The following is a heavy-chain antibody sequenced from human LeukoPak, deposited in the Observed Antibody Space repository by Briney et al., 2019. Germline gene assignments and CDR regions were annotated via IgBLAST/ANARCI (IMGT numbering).Heavy chain of an antibody. CDR1: NESVSRGSYS. CDR3: ARAFGYGDYVDY. V-gene: IGHV4-30-2*05. Sequence: PSETLSLTCAVANESVSRGSYSWSWIRQSPGKGLEWIGYIYYTGGTYYNPSLKSRVTISVDTSKNQFSLKLSSVTAADTTVYYCARAFGYGDYVDYWGQGTLVTVSS. D-gene: IGHD4-17*01. CDR2: IYYTGGT. J-gene: IGHJ4*02.